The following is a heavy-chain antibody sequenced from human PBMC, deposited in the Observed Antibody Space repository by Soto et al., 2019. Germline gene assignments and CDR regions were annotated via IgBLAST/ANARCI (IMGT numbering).Heavy chain of an antibody. CDR2: ISSSSSYI. CDR3: ARGPRATIDY. V-gene: IGHV3-21*01. J-gene: IGHJ4*02. CDR1: GFTFSSYS. Sequence: GGSLRLSCAAPGFTFSSYSMNWVRQAPGKGLEWVSSISSSSSYIYYADSVKGRFTISRDNAKNSLYLQMNSLRAEDTAVYYCARGPRATIDYWGQGTLVTVSS.